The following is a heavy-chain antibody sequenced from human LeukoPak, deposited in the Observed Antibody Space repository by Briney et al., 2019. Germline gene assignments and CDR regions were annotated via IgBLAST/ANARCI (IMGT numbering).Heavy chain of an antibody. D-gene: IGHD2-2*01. CDR1: GFTFSSYG. V-gene: IGHV3-30*18. CDR2: ISYDGSHK. Sequence: GGSLRLSCAASGFTFSSYGMHWVRQAPGKSLEWVTAISYDGSHKYYADSVKGRFTISRDNPKNTLYLQMNSLRAEDTAVYYCAKDGVPAAIGWFDPWGQGTLVTVSS. CDR3: AKDGVPAAIGWFDP. J-gene: IGHJ5*02.